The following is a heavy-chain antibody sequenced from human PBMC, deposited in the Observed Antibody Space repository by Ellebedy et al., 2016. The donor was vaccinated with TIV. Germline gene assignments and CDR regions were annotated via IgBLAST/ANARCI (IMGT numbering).Heavy chain of an antibody. J-gene: IGHJ4*02. D-gene: IGHD6-6*01. V-gene: IGHV3-66*01. CDR3: ARDGGAARTAPPDY. Sequence: PGGSLRLSCAASGFTVSNNYMRWVRQAPGKGLEWVSLIYSTGDTHYADFVKGRFTISRDNSKNTSYLQMNSLRVEDTAVYYCARDGGAARTAPPDYWGQGTLVTVSS. CDR1: GFTVSNNY. CDR2: IYSTGDT.